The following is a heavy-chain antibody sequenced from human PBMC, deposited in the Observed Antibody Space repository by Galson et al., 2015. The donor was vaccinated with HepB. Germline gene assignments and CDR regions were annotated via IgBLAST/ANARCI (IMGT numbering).Heavy chain of an antibody. Sequence: SLRLSCAASGFTFSTIWMSWVRQAPGKGPEWVANIKPDGSEKYYVDSVKGRFTISRDNAKNSLYLQMNSLRAEDTAVYYCARDPNSGPDYYWGQGTLVTVSS. CDR3: ARDPNSGPDYY. CDR1: GFTFSTIW. V-gene: IGHV3-7*03. J-gene: IGHJ4*02. CDR2: IKPDGSEK. D-gene: IGHD5-12*01.